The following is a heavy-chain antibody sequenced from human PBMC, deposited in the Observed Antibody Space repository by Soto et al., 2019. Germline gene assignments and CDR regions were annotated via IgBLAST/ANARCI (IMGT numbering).Heavy chain of an antibody. V-gene: IGHV3-13*01. CDR3: VRGGIRGVSWNWFDT. CDR2: IDSAGDA. J-gene: IGHJ5*02. CDR1: GFTFSSHD. Sequence: EVQLVEFGGGLVQPGGSLRLSCAASGFTFSSHDMHWVRQVTGKGLEWVSGIDSAGDAEYPASVEGRFTISRENAKNSLHIQMNSLRADDTAVLCCVRGGIRGVSWNWFDTWGQGTLVTVSS. D-gene: IGHD3-10*01.